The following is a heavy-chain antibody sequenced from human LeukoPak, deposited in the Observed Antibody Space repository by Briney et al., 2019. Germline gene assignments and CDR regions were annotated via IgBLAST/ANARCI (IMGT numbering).Heavy chain of an antibody. CDR2: ISSSGSTI. CDR3: ARDKVRDYGGPDAFDI. V-gene: IGHV3-11*01. J-gene: IGHJ3*02. Sequence: GGSLRLSCAASGFTFSDYYMSWIRQAPGKGLEWVSYISSSGSTIYYADPVKGRFTISRDNAKNSLYLQMNSLRAEDTAVYYCARDKVRDYGGPDAFDIWGQGTMVTVSS. CDR1: GFTFSDYY. D-gene: IGHD4-23*01.